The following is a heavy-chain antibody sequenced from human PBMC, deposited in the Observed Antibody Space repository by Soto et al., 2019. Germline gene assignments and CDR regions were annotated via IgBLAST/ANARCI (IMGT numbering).Heavy chain of an antibody. CDR1: GGTFSSYA. J-gene: IGHJ4*02. CDR3: AAIMAMVDY. V-gene: IGHV1-69*06. Sequence: GALVKVSYKASGGTFSSYAISWVRQAPGQGLEWMGGIIPIFGTANYAQKFQGRVTITADKSTSTAYMELSSLRSEDTAVYYCAAIMAMVDYWGQGTLVTVSS. CDR2: IIPIFGTA. D-gene: IGHD5-18*01.